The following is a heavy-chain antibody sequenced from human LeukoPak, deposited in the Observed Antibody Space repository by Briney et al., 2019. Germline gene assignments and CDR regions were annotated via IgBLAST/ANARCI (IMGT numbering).Heavy chain of an antibody. D-gene: IGHD3-16*01. J-gene: IGHJ4*02. Sequence: GASVKVSCKASGYTFTGYYMHWVRQAPGQGLEGMGWINPNSGGTNYAQKFQGWVTMTRDTSISTAYMELSRLRSDDTAVYYCARAAGGGYDYFDYWGQGTLVTVSS. V-gene: IGHV1-2*04. CDR3: ARAAGGGYDYFDY. CDR1: GYTFTGYY. CDR2: INPNSGGT.